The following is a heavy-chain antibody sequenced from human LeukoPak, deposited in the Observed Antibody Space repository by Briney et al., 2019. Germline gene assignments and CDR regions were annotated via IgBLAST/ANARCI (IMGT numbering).Heavy chain of an antibody. CDR2: ISAYNGNT. Sequence: GASVKVSCKASGYTFTSYGISWVRQAPGQGLEWMGWISAYNGNTNYAQKLQGRVTMTTDTSTSTAYMELRSLRSDDTAVYYCASGGGSGFYGDYGVYWGQGTLVTVSS. J-gene: IGHJ4*02. V-gene: IGHV1-18*01. CDR1: GYTFTSYG. CDR3: ASGGGSGFYGDYGVY. D-gene: IGHD4-17*01.